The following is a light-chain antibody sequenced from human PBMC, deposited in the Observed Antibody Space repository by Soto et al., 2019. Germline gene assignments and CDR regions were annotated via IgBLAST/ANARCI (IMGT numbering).Light chain of an antibody. J-gene: IGLJ1*01. Sequence: QSALTQPRSVSGSPGQSVTISCTGTSRDVGGYNYVSWYQQHPGKAPKLMIYDVNERPSGAPDRFSGSKSGNTASLTISGLQADDEADYYGCSYAGSYSLYVFGTGTKVTVL. CDR3: CSYAGSYSLYV. CDR2: DVN. CDR1: SRDVGGYNY. V-gene: IGLV2-11*01.